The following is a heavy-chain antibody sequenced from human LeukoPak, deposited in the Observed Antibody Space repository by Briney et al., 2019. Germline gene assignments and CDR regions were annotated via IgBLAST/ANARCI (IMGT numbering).Heavy chain of an antibody. D-gene: IGHD6-13*01. V-gene: IGHV3-48*03. CDR1: GFTFSSYG. CDR2: ISSSGSTI. Sequence: GGSLRLSCTASGFTFSSYGMSWGRQAPGKGLEWVSYISSSGSTIYYADSVKGRFTISRDNAKNALYLQMNSLRAEDTAVYYCAKDGSSGIAATADAFDIWGQGTMVTVSS. J-gene: IGHJ3*02. CDR3: AKDGSSGIAATADAFDI.